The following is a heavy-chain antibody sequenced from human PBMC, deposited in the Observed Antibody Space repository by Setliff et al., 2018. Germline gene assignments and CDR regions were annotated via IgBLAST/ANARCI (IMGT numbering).Heavy chain of an antibody. J-gene: IGHJ4*02. CDR2: INWNGGST. Sequence: GSLRLSCAASGFIFSDHYMDWVRQAPGKGLEWVSGINWNGGSTGYADSVKGRFTISRDNAKNSLYLQMNSLRAEDTAVYYCERDRAYSSFDYWGQGTLVSVSS. CDR1: GFIFSDHY. V-gene: IGHV3-20*04. D-gene: IGHD2-21*01. CDR3: ERDRAYSSFDY.